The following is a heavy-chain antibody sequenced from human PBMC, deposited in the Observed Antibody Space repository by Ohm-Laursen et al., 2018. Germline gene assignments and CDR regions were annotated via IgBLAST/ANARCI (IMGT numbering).Heavy chain of an antibody. CDR1: GFTFENYA. J-gene: IGHJ5*02. V-gene: IGHV3-9*01. CDR2: ISWNSVTI. D-gene: IGHD3-3*01. CDR3: ARAGVTIFGVVIPGWFDP. Sequence: SLRLSCTASGFTFENYATHWVRQAPGKGLEWVSGISWNSVTIVYADSVKGRFTISRDNAKNSLFLQMNSLRAEDTALYYCARAGVTIFGVVIPGWFDPWGQGTLVTVSS.